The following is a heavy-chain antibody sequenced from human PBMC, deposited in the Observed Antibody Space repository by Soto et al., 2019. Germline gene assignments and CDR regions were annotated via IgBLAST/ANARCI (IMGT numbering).Heavy chain of an antibody. V-gene: IGHV4-4*02. CDR3: ARAMTTVTTIDY. Sequence: SETLSLTCAVSGGSISSSNWWSWVRQPPGKGLEWIGEIYHSGSTNYNPSLKSRVPISVDKSKNQFSLKLSSVTAADPAVYYCARAMTTVTTIDYWGQGTLVTVSS. CDR2: IYHSGST. CDR1: GGSISSSNW. D-gene: IGHD4-17*01. J-gene: IGHJ4*02.